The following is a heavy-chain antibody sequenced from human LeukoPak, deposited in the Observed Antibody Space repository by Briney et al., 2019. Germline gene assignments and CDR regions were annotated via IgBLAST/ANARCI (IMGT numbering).Heavy chain of an antibody. J-gene: IGHJ4*02. D-gene: IGHD3-9*01. CDR1: GFTVRTNY. V-gene: IGHV3-66*01. CDR2: IYSSGDT. CDR3: ARAYYDILTTDS. Sequence: PGGSLRLSCTASGFTVRTNYMSWVRQAPGKGLEWVSVIYSSGDTYYADSVKGRFTISRDDSKNTLYLQMNSLRAEDTAAYFCARAYYDILTTDSWGQGTLVSVSS.